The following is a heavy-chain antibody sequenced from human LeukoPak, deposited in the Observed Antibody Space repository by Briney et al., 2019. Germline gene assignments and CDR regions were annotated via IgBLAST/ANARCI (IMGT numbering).Heavy chain of an antibody. V-gene: IGHV3-30*14. Sequence: GGSLRLSCAASGFTFSNYAIHWVRRPPGKGLEWVAVISYDGSNKFYADSVKGRYTISRDNSKNTLYLQVNNLRAEDTAFYYCARVGSYYGYSGYPYWGQGTLVTVSS. CDR1: GFTFSNYA. CDR3: ARVGSYYGYSGYPY. J-gene: IGHJ4*02. CDR2: ISYDGSNK. D-gene: IGHD3-22*01.